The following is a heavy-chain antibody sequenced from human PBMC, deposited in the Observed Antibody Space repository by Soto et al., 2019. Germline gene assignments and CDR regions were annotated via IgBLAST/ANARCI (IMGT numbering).Heavy chain of an antibody. J-gene: IGHJ4*01. CDR3: ARAHAPTLPFDS. Sequence: ETLSLTCTVSGGSIRNVYWSWIRQAPGKGLEWIGFIFHSGNAKYNPSLKSRVTISVDTSKNQFSLSLDSVTAADTAVYFCARAHAPTLPFDSWGQGTLVTVSS. CDR1: GGSIRNVY. V-gene: IGHV4-59*01. CDR2: IFHSGNA. D-gene: IGHD2-15*01.